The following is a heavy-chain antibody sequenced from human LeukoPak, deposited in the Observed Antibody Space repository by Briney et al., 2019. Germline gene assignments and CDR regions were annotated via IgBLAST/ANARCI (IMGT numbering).Heavy chain of an antibody. CDR1: GFTFSSYG. J-gene: IGHJ5*02. Sequence: PGGSLRLSCAASGFTFSSYGMQWVRQAPGKGLEWVAVIWYDGSNKYYADSVKGRSTISRDNSKNTLYLQMNSLRAEDTAVYYCARDLVGATASWGQGTLVTVSS. V-gene: IGHV3-33*01. CDR2: IWYDGSNK. D-gene: IGHD1-26*01. CDR3: ARDLVGATAS.